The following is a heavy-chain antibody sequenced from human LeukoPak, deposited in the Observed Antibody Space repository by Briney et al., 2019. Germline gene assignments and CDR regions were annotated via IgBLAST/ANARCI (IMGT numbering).Heavy chain of an antibody. CDR2: IYTSGST. CDR3: ARVVRYYGSGSYFDY. D-gene: IGHD3-10*01. CDR1: GDSISSGSYY. V-gene: IGHV4-61*02. Sequence: SESLSLTCTVSGDSISSGSYYWSWTRQPAGQGLEWIGRIYTSGSTNYNPSLKSRVTISVDTSKNQFSLKLSSVTAADTAVYYCARVVRYYGSGSYFDYWGQGTLVTVSS. J-gene: IGHJ4*02.